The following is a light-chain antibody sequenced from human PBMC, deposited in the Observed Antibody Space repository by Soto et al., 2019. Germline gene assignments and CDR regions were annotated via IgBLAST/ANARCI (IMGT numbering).Light chain of an antibody. Sequence: QAVVTQTASVSGSPGQAITISCTGTSSDIGGYKYVSWYQQHPGKAPKLIIFEVSNRPSGVSDRFSGSNSGNTASLTISGLQAEDEDDYYCTSDSSYSVLVCGGGTKVTVL. CDR1: SSDIGGYKY. V-gene: IGLV2-14*01. J-gene: IGLJ3*02. CDR3: TSDSSYSVLV. CDR2: EVS.